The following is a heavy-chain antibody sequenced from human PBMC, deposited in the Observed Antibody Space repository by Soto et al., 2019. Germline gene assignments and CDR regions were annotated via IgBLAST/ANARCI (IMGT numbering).Heavy chain of an antibody. CDR2: IIPILGIA. Sequence: SVKVSCKGSGDTFSTYTISWVRQAPGQGLEWMGRIIPILGIANYAQKFQGRVTITADKSTSTAYMELSSLRSEDTAVYYCARVPRISGTLDYWGQGTLVTVS. CDR1: GDTFSTYT. V-gene: IGHV1-69*02. J-gene: IGHJ4*02. CDR3: ARVPRISGTLDY.